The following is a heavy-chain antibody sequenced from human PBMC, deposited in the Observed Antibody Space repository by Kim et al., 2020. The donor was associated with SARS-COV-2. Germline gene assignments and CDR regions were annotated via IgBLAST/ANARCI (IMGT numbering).Heavy chain of an antibody. V-gene: IGHV4-59*01. CDR1: GTSISNYYY. Sequence: SETLSLTCSVSGTSISNYYYWSWIRQSPGKGLEWIGYISYTGSTNYNPSLKSRVTISVDMSKKQFSLKLTSVTAADTAVFYCARHVGSLGSNWSREFGYYYYSMDVWGKGTTVTVSS. CDR2: ISYTGST. J-gene: IGHJ6*03. D-gene: IGHD6-13*01. CDR3: ARHVGSLGSNWSREFGYYYYSMDV.